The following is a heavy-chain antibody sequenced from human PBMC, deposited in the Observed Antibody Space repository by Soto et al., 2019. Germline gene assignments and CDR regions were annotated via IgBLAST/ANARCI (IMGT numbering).Heavy chain of an antibody. D-gene: IGHD6-13*01. CDR1: GFTFSSYG. V-gene: IGHV3-30*18. J-gene: IGHJ5*02. CDR2: ISYDGSNK. Sequence: QVQLVASGGGVVQPGRSLRLSCAASGFTFSSYGMHWVLQAPGKGLEWVAVISYDGSNKDYADSVKGRFTISRDNSKNTLYLQMNSLRAEDTAVYYCAKDLIAAAGTGNWFDPWGQGTLVTVSS. CDR3: AKDLIAAAGTGNWFDP.